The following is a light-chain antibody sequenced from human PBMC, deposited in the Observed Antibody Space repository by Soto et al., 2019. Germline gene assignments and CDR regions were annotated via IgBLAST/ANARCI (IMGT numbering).Light chain of an antibody. CDR3: QHHNSYSQT. V-gene: IGKV1-5*01. CDR2: GAS. J-gene: IGKJ1*01. CDR1: QSIRYY. Sequence: DIQLPQSPPTLSASVGDRVTITCRASQSIRYYLAWYQQMPGKAPKHLIYGASSLQSGVPSRFSGSGSGTEFTLTISSLQPDDFATYFCQHHNSYSQTFGQGTKVEIK.